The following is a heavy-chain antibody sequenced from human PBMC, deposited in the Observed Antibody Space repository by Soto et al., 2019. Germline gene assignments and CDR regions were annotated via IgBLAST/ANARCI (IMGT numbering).Heavy chain of an antibody. CDR1: GGTFSSYA. D-gene: IGHD7-27*01. V-gene: IGHV1-69*13. CDR2: IIPIFGTA. J-gene: IGHJ6*02. CDR3: ASLNNWGWPYYYYYGMAV. Sequence: GASVKVSCKASGGTFSSYAISWVRQAPGQGLEWMGGIIPIFGTANYAQKFQGRVTITADESTSTAYMELSSLRSEDTAVYYCASLNNWGWPYYYYYGMAVWGQGTTVTVSS.